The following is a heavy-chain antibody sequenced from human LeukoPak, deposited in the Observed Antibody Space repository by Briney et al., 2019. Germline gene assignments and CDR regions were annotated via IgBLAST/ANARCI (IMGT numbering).Heavy chain of an antibody. J-gene: IGHJ4*02. CDR2: ISGSGGRT. V-gene: IGHV3-23*01. D-gene: IGHD3-16*01. Sequence: GGSLRLSCAASGFTFSSSAMSWVRQAPGKGLEWVSAISGSGGRTYYADSVKGRFTISRDNAKNSLYLQMNTLRDEDTAVYYCAKGSPSGDWGQGTLVTVSS. CDR3: AKGSPSGD. CDR1: GFTFSSSA.